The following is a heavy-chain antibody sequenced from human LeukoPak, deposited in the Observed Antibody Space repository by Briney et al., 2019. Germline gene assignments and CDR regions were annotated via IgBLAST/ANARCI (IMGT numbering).Heavy chain of an antibody. CDR3: AIGAGSLGVLPY. CDR2: ISAHNGYT. V-gene: IGHV1-18*01. D-gene: IGHD6-19*01. J-gene: IGHJ4*02. Sequence: ASVKVSCKASNYNFSSSGISWVRQAPGQGLEWMGWISAHNGYTNTLENFQGRVTLTTDTSTSTAHMELRSLRSDDTAVHYCAIGAGSLGVLPYWGQGTRVTVVS. CDR1: NYNFSSSG.